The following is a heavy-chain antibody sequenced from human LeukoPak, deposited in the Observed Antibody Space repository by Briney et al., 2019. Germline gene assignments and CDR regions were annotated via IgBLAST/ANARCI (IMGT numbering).Heavy chain of an antibody. D-gene: IGHD2-2*01. CDR3: ARDCSSTSCYGSYYYGMDV. CDR1: GSTFSSYW. Sequence: GGSLRLSCAASGSTFSSYWMSWVRQAPGKGLEWVANIEQDGSEKYYVDSVKGRFTISRDNAKNSLYLQMNSLRAEDTAVYYCARDCSSTSCYGSYYYGMDVWGQGTTVTVSS. J-gene: IGHJ6*02. CDR2: IEQDGSEK. V-gene: IGHV3-7*01.